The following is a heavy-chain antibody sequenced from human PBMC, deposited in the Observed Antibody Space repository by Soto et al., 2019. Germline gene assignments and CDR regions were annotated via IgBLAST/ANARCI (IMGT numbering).Heavy chain of an antibody. CDR1: GFDFRSYG. J-gene: IGHJ5*02. V-gene: IGHV3-30*03. CDR2: ISSDGGDT. D-gene: IGHD5-12*01. Sequence: QVNLVQSGGGVVQPGRSLRVSCAASGFDFRSYGFHWIRQAPGKGLEWVALISSDGGDTFYADSVKGRFIVSTDNSKNPLYLQMGSLRPEDAGVYYCARDRRDGYNWIDHWGQGTLVAVSA. CDR3: ARDRRDGYNWIDH.